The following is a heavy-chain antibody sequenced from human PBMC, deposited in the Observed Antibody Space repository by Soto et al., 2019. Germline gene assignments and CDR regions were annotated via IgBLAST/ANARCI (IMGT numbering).Heavy chain of an antibody. D-gene: IGHD2-15*01. CDR2: IKQDGSEK. CDR3: ARDSSYSGFDLYFDY. CDR1: GFTFSSYW. J-gene: IGHJ4*02. V-gene: IGHV3-7*05. Sequence: GGSLRLSCAASGFTFSSYWMSWVRQAPGKGLEWVANIKQDGSEKYYVDSVKGRFTISRDNAKNSLYLQMNSRRAEDTAVYYCARDSSYSGFDLYFDYWGQGTLVTVSS.